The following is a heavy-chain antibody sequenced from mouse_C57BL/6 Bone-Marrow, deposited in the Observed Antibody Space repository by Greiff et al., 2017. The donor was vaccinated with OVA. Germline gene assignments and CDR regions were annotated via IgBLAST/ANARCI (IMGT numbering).Heavy chain of an antibody. CDR2: INPYNGDT. CDR3: ASEGNYVFYWYFDV. D-gene: IGHD2-1*01. CDR1: GYSFTGYF. V-gene: IGHV1-20*01. J-gene: IGHJ1*03. Sequence: EVKLMESGPELVKPGDSVKISCKASGYSFTGYFMNWVMQSHGKSLEWIGRINPYNGDTFYNQKFKGKATLTVDKSSSTAHMELRSLTSEDSAVYYCASEGNYVFYWYFDVWGTGTTVTVSS.